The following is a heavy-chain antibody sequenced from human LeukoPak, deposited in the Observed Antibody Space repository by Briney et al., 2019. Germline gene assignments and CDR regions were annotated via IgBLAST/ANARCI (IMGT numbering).Heavy chain of an antibody. Sequence: TGGSLRLSCAASGFTFSTYAMSWVRQAPGKGLEWVSVISGSGGNTYYADPVKGRFTISRDNSKNTLYLQMSSLRAEDTALYYCAKGLSGYVPFDYWGQGTLVTVSS. CDR1: GFTFSTYA. CDR2: ISGSGGNT. CDR3: AKGLSGYVPFDY. J-gene: IGHJ4*02. D-gene: IGHD5-12*01. V-gene: IGHV3-23*01.